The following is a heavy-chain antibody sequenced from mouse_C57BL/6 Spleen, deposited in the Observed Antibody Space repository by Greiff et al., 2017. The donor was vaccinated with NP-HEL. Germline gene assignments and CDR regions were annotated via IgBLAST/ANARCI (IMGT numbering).Heavy chain of an antibody. Sequence: VQLQQSGAELVRPGASVKLSCTASGFNIKDYYMHWVKQRPEQGLEWIGRIDPEDGDTEYAPKFQGKATMTADTSSNTAYLQLSSLTSEDTAVYYCTTLYYYGSSYVEDAMDYWGQGTSVTVSS. J-gene: IGHJ4*01. V-gene: IGHV14-1*01. CDR1: GFNIKDYY. CDR2: IDPEDGDT. D-gene: IGHD1-1*01. CDR3: TTLYYYGSSYVEDAMDY.